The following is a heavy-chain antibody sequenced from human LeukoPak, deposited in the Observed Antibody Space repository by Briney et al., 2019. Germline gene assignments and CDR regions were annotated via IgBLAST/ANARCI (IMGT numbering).Heavy chain of an antibody. J-gene: IGHJ4*02. Sequence: GGSLRLSCLTSGFTLSTNAMSWVRQAPGKGLEWISGISGSGASTYYADSVKGRFTISRDDSRNTLFLQMNSLRGDDTAVYYCAKDVGKWESLHFFDYWGQGTLVTVSS. D-gene: IGHD1-26*01. CDR3: AKDVGKWESLHFFDY. V-gene: IGHV3-23*01. CDR2: ISGSGAST. CDR1: GFTLSTNA.